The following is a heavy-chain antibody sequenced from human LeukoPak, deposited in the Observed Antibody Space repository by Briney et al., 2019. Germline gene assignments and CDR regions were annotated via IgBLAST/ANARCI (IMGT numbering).Heavy chain of an antibody. J-gene: IGHJ4*02. D-gene: IGHD1-26*01. CDR1: GYTFTSYG. V-gene: IGHV1-8*02. Sequence: ASVKVSCKASGYTFTSYGISWVRQVTGQGLEWMGWMSPDSGKTGYAQKFQGRVTMTRDTSISTAYMELSSLTSEDTAMYYCANGPPSGSIDNWGQGTRVTVSS. CDR3: ANGPPSGSIDN. CDR2: MSPDSGKT.